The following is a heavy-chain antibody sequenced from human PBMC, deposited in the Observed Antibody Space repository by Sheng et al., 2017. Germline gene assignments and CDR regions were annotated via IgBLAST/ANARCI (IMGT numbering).Heavy chain of an antibody. V-gene: IGHV4-61*02. CDR3: ARAPPTMVRGLAIDY. D-gene: IGHD3-10*01. CDR2: IYTSGST. Sequence: QVQLQESGPGLVKPSQTLSLTCTVSGGSISSGSYYWSWIRQPAGKGLEWIGRIYTSGSTNYNPSLKSRVTISVDTSKNQFSLKLSSVTAADTAVYYCARAPPTMVRGLAIDYWGQGTLVTVSS. CDR1: GGSISSGSYY. J-gene: IGHJ4*02.